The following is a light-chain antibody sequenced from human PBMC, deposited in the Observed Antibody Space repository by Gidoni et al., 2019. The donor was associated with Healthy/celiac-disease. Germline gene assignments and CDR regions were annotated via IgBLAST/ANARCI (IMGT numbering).Light chain of an antibody. V-gene: IGKV3-20*01. CDR3: QQYGSSPPWT. CDR2: VAS. Sequence: EMVLTQSPGTLSLPPGERATLSCRASQSVSSSYLAWYQQKPGQAPRVLIYVASSRATGIPDRFIGSGSGTDFTLTISRLEPEDFAVYYCQQYGSSPPWTFXQXTKVEIK. CDR1: QSVSSSY. J-gene: IGKJ1*01.